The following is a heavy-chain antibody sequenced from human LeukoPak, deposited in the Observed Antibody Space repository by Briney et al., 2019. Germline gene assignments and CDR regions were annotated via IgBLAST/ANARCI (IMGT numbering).Heavy chain of an antibody. CDR3: AKTTTGYSSGRYPGWPVDC. Sequence: GGSLRLSCAASGFTFSSHWMHWVRQAPGKGLVWVSRINGDGSNTTYADSVKGRFTISRDNSKNTVYLQMNSLSTEDTAVYYCAKTTTGYSSGRYPGWPVDCWGQGTLVTVSS. CDR2: INGDGSNT. J-gene: IGHJ4*02. D-gene: IGHD6-19*01. V-gene: IGHV3-74*03. CDR1: GFTFSSHW.